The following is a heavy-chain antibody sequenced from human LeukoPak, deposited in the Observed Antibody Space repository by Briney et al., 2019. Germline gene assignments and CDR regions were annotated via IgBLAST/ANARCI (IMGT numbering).Heavy chain of an antibody. V-gene: IGHV4-34*01. D-gene: IGHD3-16*02. CDR3: ARRWHDYVWGSYRRNWFDP. Sequence: SETLSLTCAVYGGSFSGYYWSWIRQPPGKGLEWIGEINHSGSTNYNPSLKSRVTISVDTSKNQFSLKLSSVTAADTAVYYCARRWHDYVWGSYRRNWFDPWGQGTLVTVSS. CDR1: GGSFSGYY. CDR2: INHSGST. J-gene: IGHJ5*02.